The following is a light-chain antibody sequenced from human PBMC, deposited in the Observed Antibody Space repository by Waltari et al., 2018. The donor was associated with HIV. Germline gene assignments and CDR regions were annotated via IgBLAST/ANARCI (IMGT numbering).Light chain of an antibody. V-gene: IGKV1-39*01. CDR1: QSISSY. Sequence: DIQMTQSPSSLSASLGDRVTITCRASQSISSYLNWYQQKPGKAPKLLIYAASSLQSGVPSRFSGSGFGTDFTLTISSLQPEDFATYYCQQSNSSPFTFGPGTKVDIK. J-gene: IGKJ3*01. CDR3: QQSNSSPFT. CDR2: AAS.